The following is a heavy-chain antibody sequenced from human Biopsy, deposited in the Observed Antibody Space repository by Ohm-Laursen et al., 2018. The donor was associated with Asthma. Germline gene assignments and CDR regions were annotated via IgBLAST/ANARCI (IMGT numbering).Heavy chain of an antibody. CDR1: GYNFISFA. Sequence: ASVKVSCKASGYNFISFAIHWVRQAPGQRLEWMGWVNTGNGDTKYSQKFQGRVTITRDTSASTAYMELRGLRSEDTATYYCARTYYDFLTGQVKDVFGVWGQGTMVAVSS. J-gene: IGHJ3*01. D-gene: IGHD3-9*01. CDR2: VNTGNGDT. V-gene: IGHV1-3*04. CDR3: ARTYYDFLTGQVKDVFGV.